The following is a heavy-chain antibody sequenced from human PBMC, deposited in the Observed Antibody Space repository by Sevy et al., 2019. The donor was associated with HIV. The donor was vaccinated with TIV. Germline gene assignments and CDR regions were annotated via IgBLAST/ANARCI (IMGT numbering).Heavy chain of an antibody. J-gene: IGHJ3*02. V-gene: IGHV1-8*03. CDR1: GYTFTSYD. D-gene: IGHD3-22*01. CDR3: ARVRGITMITGGAFDI. CDR2: MNPNSGNT. Sequence: ASVKVSCKASGYTFTSYDINWVRRATGQGLEWMGWMNPNSGNTGYAHKIQGRVTITRNTSISTAYMELNSLRSEDTGVYYCARVRGITMITGGAFDIWGQGTMVTVSS.